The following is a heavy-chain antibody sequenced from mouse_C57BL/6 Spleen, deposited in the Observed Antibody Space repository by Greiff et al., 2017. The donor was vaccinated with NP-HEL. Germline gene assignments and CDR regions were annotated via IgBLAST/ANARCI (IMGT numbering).Heavy chain of an antibody. Sequence: QVQLKESGAELVKPGASVKISCKASGYAFSSYWMNWVKQRPGKGLEWIGQIYPGDGDTNYNGKFKGKATLTADKSSSTAYMQLSSLTSEDSAVYFCAGGYDYAFAYWGQGTLVTVSA. CDR3: AGGYDYAFAY. V-gene: IGHV1-80*01. CDR2: IYPGDGDT. D-gene: IGHD2-4*01. J-gene: IGHJ3*01. CDR1: GYAFSSYW.